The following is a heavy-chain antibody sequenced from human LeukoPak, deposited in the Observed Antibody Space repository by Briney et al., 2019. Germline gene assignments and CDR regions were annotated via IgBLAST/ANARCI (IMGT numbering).Heavy chain of an antibody. CDR1: GFTFSDHY. D-gene: IGHD2-2*02. J-gene: IGHJ4*02. V-gene: IGHV3-11*01. CDR2: ISRSGSTI. Sequence: GGSLRLSCAASGFTFSDHYMDWVRQAPGKGLEWVSYISRSGSTIYYADSVKGRFTISRDNAKNSLYLQMNSLRDEDTAVYYCARDTEHLYFVFDYWGQGTLVTVSS. CDR3: ARDTEHLYFVFDY.